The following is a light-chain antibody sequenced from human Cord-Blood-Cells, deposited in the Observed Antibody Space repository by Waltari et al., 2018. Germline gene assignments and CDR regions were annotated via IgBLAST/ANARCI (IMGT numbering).Light chain of an antibody. J-gene: IGLJ2*01. CDR3: SSYTSSSTYVV. CDR1: NKDVGCSNH. V-gene: IGLV2-14*01. Sequence: QSALPQPAPVSGSPGQSLTIPSTGTNKDVGCSNHVSCYQQHPGNAPKLMIYDVSNRPSGVSNRFSGSKSGNTASLTISGLQAEDEADYYCSSYTSSSTYVVFGGGTKLTVL. CDR2: DVS.